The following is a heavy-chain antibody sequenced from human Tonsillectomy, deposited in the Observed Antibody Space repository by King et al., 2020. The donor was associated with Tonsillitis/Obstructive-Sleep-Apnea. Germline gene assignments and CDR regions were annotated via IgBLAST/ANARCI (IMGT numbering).Heavy chain of an antibody. J-gene: IGHJ4*02. CDR3: ASGYYFDY. Sequence: VQLQQWGAGLLKPSETLSLTCAVYGGSFSGYYWSWIRQPPGKGLEWIGEINHSGSTNYNPSLKSRVTISVDTSKNQFSLKLSSVTAADTAVYYCASGYYFDYWGQGTLVTVSS. CDR1: GGSFSGYY. V-gene: IGHV4-34*01. CDR2: INHSGST.